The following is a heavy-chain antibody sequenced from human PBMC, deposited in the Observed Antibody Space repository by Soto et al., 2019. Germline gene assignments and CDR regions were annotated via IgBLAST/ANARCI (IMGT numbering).Heavy chain of an antibody. Sequence: GSLRLSCAASGFTFSSYDMHWVRQAPGKGLEYVSAITSNGGTTYYADSVKGRFTISRDNSKNTLYLQMSSLRAEDTAVYYCVKDAAELVGGSGFGMDVWGQGTTVTVSS. V-gene: IGHV3-64D*06. CDR2: ITSNGGTT. D-gene: IGHD3-10*01. CDR1: GFTFSSYD. CDR3: VKDAAELVGGSGFGMDV. J-gene: IGHJ6*02.